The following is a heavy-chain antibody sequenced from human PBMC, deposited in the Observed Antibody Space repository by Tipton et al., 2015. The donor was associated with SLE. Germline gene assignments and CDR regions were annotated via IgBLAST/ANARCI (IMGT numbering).Heavy chain of an antibody. Sequence: RSLRLSCAASGFTFSDYYMSWIRQAPGKGLEWVAVISYDGSNKYYADSVKGRFTISRDNSKNTLYLQMNSLRAEDTAVYYCARAPTSVSTADWGQGTLVTVSS. J-gene: IGHJ1*01. D-gene: IGHD4-17*01. CDR1: GFTFSDYY. CDR3: ARAPTSVSTAD. V-gene: IGHV3-30*03. CDR2: ISYDGSNK.